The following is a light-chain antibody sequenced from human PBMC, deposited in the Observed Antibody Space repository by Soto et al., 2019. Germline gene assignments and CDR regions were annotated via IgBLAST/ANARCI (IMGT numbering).Light chain of an antibody. CDR3: QTWGTGIRLV. Sequence: QLVLTQSPSASASLGASVKLTCTLSSGHSSYAIAWHQQQPEKGPRYLMKLNSDGSHSKGDGIPDRFSGSSSGAERYLTISSLQSEDEADYYCQTWGTGIRLVFGGGTKVTVL. V-gene: IGLV4-69*01. CDR1: SGHSSYA. CDR2: LNSDGSH. J-gene: IGLJ2*01.